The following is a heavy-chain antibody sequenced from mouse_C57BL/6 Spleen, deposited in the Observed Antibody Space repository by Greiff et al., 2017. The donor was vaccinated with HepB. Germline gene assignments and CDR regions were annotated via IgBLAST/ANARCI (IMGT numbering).Heavy chain of an antibody. Sequence: EVQLQQSGPGLVKPSQSLSLTCSVTGYSITSGYYWNWIRQFPGNKLEWMGYISYDGSNNYNPSLKNRISITRDTSKNQFFLKLNSVTTEDTATYYCARQDDSSGTFFDYWGQGTTLTVSS. CDR2: ISYDGSN. J-gene: IGHJ2*01. CDR1: GYSITSGYY. D-gene: IGHD3-2*02. CDR3: ARQDDSSGTFFDY. V-gene: IGHV3-6*01.